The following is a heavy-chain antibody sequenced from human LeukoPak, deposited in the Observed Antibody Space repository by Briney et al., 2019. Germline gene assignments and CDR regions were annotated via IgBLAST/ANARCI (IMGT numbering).Heavy chain of an antibody. J-gene: IGHJ4*02. CDR1: GYSISSGYY. D-gene: IGHD5-24*01. CDR3: ARVRRDGYLFDY. V-gene: IGHV4-38-2*01. CDR2: IYHSGST. Sequence: PSETLSLTCAVSGYSISSGYYWGWIRQPPGKGLEWIGSIYHSGSTYYNPSLKSRVTISVDKSKNQFSLKLSSVTAADTAVYYCARVRRDGYLFDYWGQGTLVTVSS.